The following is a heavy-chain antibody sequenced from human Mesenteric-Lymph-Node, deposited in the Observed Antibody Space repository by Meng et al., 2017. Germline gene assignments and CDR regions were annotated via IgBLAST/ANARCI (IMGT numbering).Heavy chain of an antibody. CDR1: GDSISGYY. V-gene: IGHV4-59*01. CDR3: GRQSYYYYGMDV. Sequence: GSLRLSCTVSGDSISGYYWSWIRQPPGKGLEWIGYIYYSGSTNYNPSLKSRVTISVDTSKNQLSLNLSSVTAADTAVYYCGRQSYYYYGMDVWGQGTTVTGYS. J-gene: IGHJ6*01. CDR2: IYYSGST.